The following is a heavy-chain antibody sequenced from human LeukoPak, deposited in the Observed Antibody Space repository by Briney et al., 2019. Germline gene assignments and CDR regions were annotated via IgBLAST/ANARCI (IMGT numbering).Heavy chain of an antibody. CDR2: IYYSGST. CDR1: GVSISSYY. D-gene: IGHD6-13*01. Sequence: PSETLSLTCTVSGVSISSYYWSWIRQPPGKGLEWIGYIYYSGSTNYNPSLKSRVTISVDTSKNQFFLKLSSVTAADTAVYYCARAEQPGAFDIWGQGTMVTVSS. J-gene: IGHJ3*02. V-gene: IGHV4-59*01. CDR3: ARAEQPGAFDI.